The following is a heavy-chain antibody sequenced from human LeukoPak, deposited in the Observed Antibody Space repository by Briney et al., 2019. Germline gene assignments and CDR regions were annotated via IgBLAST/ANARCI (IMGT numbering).Heavy chain of an antibody. J-gene: IGHJ5*02. Sequence: PSETLSLTCAVSGVSISTNNRWTWVRQPPGKGLEWIGEIYHSGSTNYNPSLKSRVTISVDKSKNYFSLKLNSVTAADTAVYYCARSWMVRGLSNWFDPWGQGTLVTVSS. CDR2: IYHSGST. D-gene: IGHD3-10*01. CDR3: ARSWMVRGLSNWFDP. CDR1: GVSISTNNR. V-gene: IGHV4-4*02.